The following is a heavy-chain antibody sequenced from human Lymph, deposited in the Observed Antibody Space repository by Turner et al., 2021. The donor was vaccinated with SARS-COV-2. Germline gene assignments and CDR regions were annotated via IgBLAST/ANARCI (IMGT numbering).Heavy chain of an antibody. J-gene: IGHJ2*01. CDR3: ARVWVRLWYFDL. D-gene: IGHD3-16*01. V-gene: IGHV4-34*01. Sequence: QVQLQQWGAGLLKPSETLSLTCAVYGGSFSGYYWSWNRQPPGKGLEWIGEINHTGSTNYNPSLKSRVTISGDTSKNQFSLKLSPVTAANPAVYYCARVWVRLWYFDLLGRGTLVTVSS. CDR1: GGSFSGYY. CDR2: INHTGST.